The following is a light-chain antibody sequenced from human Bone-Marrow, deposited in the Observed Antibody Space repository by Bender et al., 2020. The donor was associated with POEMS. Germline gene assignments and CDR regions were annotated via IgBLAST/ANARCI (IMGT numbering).Light chain of an antibody. CDR3: CSYTSDSTLI. Sequence: QSALTQPASVSGSPGQSITISCSGSTRDVSGYDYVSWYQQHPGKAPKLIIYDVSDRPSGVSDRFSGSKSGNTASLTISGLQAEDEADYYCCSYTSDSTLIFGGGTKLTVL. V-gene: IGLV2-14*01. CDR2: DVS. CDR1: TRDVSGYDY. J-gene: IGLJ2*01.